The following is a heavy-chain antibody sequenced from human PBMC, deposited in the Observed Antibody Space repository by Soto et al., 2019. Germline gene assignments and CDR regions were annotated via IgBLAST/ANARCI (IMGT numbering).Heavy chain of an antibody. Sequence: SETLSLTCTVSGGSISSGGYSWSWIWQPPGKGLEWIGYIYHTGSTNYNPSLKSRITLSADTSKNQFSLKLSSVTAADTAMYYCARVHSSGSSFDHWCQGPLVTVSS. D-gene: IGHD3-22*01. V-gene: IGHV4-61*08. J-gene: IGHJ4*02. CDR2: IYHTGST. CDR3: ARVHSSGSSFDH. CDR1: GGSISSGGYS.